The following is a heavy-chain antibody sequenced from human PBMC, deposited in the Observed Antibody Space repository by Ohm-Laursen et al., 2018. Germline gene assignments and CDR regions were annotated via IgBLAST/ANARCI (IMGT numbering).Heavy chain of an antibody. Sequence: SETLSLTCTVSGGSISSYYWSWIRQPPGKGLEWIGYIYYSGSTYYNPSLKSRVTISVDTSKNQFSLKLSSVTAADTAVYYCARVGREMATIDYWGQGTLVTVSS. J-gene: IGHJ4*02. V-gene: IGHV4-59*12. CDR3: ARVGREMATIDY. D-gene: IGHD5-24*01. CDR1: GGSISSYY. CDR2: IYYSGST.